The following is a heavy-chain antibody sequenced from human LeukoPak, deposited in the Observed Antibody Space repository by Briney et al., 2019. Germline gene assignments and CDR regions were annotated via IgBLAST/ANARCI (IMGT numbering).Heavy chain of an antibody. CDR3: AREGISIFGVLTYYFDC. J-gene: IGHJ4*02. Sequence: GGSLRLSCAASGFTFSSYCMNWVRQTPGKGLEWVSGINWNGGSTGYADSVKGRFTISRDNAKNSLYLQMNSLRAEDTALYYCAREGISIFGVLTYYFDCWGQGTLVTVSS. V-gene: IGHV3-20*04. CDR2: INWNGGST. CDR1: GFTFSSYC. D-gene: IGHD3-3*01.